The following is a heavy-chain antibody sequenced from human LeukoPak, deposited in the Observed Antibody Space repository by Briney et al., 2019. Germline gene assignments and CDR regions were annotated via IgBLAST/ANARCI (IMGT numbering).Heavy chain of an antibody. D-gene: IGHD4-17*01. CDR2: ISSSGSTI. CDR3: ARDRTPTTVTTVSHYYYYMDV. J-gene: IGHJ6*03. CDR1: GFTFSDYY. Sequence: GGSLRLSCAASGFTFSDYYMSWIRQAPGKGLEWVSYISSSGSTIYYADSVKGRFTISRDNAKNSLYLQMNSLRDEDTAVYYCARDRTPTTVTTVSHYYYYMDVWGKGTTVTVSS. V-gene: IGHV3-11*01.